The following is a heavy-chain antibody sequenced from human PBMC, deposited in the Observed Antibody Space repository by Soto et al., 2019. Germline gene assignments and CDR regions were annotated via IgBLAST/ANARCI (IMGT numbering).Heavy chain of an antibody. CDR2: IYYTGST. D-gene: IGHD5-12*01. V-gene: IGHV4-59*01. Sequence: QVQLQESGPGLVKPSETLSLTCAVSGGSISSYYWSWIRQPPGKGLEWIGYIYYTGSTNYSPSLKGRVTISVDTSKNQFSLKLSSVTAADTAVYYCARSSYTGYDFDYWGQGTLVTVSS. CDR3: ARSSYTGYDFDY. J-gene: IGHJ4*02. CDR1: GGSISSYY.